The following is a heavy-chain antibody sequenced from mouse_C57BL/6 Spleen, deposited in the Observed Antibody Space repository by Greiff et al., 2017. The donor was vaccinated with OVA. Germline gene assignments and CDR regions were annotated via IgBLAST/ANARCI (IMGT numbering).Heavy chain of an antibody. V-gene: IGHV5-9*01. D-gene: IGHD1-1*01. J-gene: IGHJ2*01. CDR2: ISGGGGNT. CDR3: ARRGYYGSSYYFDY. CDR1: GFTFSSYT. Sequence: DVMLVESGGGLVKPGGSLKLSCAASGFTFSSYTMSWVRQTPEKRLEWVATISGGGGNTYYPDSVKGRFTISRDNAKNTLYLQMSSLRSEDTALYYCARRGYYGSSYYFDYWGQGTTLTVSS.